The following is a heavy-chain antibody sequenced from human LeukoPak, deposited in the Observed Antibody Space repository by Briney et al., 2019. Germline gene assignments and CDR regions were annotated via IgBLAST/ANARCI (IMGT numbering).Heavy chain of an antibody. CDR1: GYTFTGYY. D-gene: IGHD3-3*01. CDR3: ARGSLNYYDFWSGYYSY. Sequence: EASVKVSCKASGYTFTGYYMHWVRQAPGQGLEWMGWINPNSGGTNYAQKFQGRVTTTRDTSISTAYMELSRLRSDDTAVYYCARGSLNYYDFWSGYYSYWGQGTLVTVSS. J-gene: IGHJ4*02. CDR2: INPNSGGT. V-gene: IGHV1-2*02.